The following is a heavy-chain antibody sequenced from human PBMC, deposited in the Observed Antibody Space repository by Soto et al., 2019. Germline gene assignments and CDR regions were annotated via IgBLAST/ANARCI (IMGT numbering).Heavy chain of an antibody. CDR3: ARVGLWFGELYNYYYYYGMDV. J-gene: IGHJ6*02. Sequence: QVQLVESGGGVVQPGRSLRLSCAASGFTFSSYAMHWVRQAPGKGLEWVAVISYDGSNKYYADSVKGRFTISRDNSKNTLYLQMNSLRAEDTAVYYCARVGLWFGELYNYYYYYGMDVWGQGTTVTVSS. CDR1: GFTFSSYA. CDR2: ISYDGSNK. D-gene: IGHD3-10*01. V-gene: IGHV3-30-3*01.